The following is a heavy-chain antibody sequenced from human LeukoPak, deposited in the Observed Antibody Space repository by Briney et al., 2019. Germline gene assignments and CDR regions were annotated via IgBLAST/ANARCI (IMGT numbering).Heavy chain of an antibody. D-gene: IGHD3-22*01. Sequence: SETLSLTCIVSGGSISSYYWSWIRQPAGKGLEWIGRIYYSGSTNYNPSLKSRVTISVDTSKNQFSLKLSSVTAADTAVYYCARVKGDYYDSSGYYYDYWGQGTLVTVSS. CDR3: ARVKGDYYDSSGYYYDY. V-gene: IGHV4-4*07. CDR2: IYYSGST. CDR1: GGSISSYY. J-gene: IGHJ4*02.